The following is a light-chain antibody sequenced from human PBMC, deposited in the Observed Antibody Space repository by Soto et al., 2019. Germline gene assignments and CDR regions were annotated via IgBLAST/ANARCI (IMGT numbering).Light chain of an antibody. CDR1: HSISRNY. Sequence: IVLTQSPGTLSFSPGERVTLSCRASHSISRNYLAWYQQKPGLAPRLIMYHGSRRAAGTPDRFSGSGSGTDFSLTISRLEPEDFAVYYCQQYSSTPLTFGGGTKVDIK. V-gene: IGKV3-20*01. CDR2: HGS. J-gene: IGKJ4*01. CDR3: QQYSSTPLT.